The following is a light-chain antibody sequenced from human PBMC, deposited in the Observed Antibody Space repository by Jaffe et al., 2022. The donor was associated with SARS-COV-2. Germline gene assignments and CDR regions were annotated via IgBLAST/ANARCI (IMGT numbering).Light chain of an antibody. V-gene: IGLV1-44*01. J-gene: IGLJ2*01. CDR3: ASWDDNLSGVL. CDR2: SND. CDR1: SSDIGSHS. Sequence: QSVLTQSPSASGTPGQRVTISCSGDSSDIGSHSVNWYQQLPGTAPKLLIYSNDQRPSGVPDRFSGSKSGTSASLAISGLQSEDEADYYCASWDDNLSGVLFGGGTRLTVL.